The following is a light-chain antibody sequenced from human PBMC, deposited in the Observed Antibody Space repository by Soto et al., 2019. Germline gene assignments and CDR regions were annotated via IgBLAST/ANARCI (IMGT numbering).Light chain of an antibody. CDR3: QQDYNLPPT. V-gene: IGKV3D-7*01. CDR1: QSVSSSY. CDR2: GAS. Sequence: PGERVTLSYRASQSVSSSYLTWYQQKPGQAPRLLIYGASTRATSIPARFSGSGSGTDFTLTISSLQPEDFAVYYCQQDYNLPPTFGQGTKVDI. J-gene: IGKJ1*01.